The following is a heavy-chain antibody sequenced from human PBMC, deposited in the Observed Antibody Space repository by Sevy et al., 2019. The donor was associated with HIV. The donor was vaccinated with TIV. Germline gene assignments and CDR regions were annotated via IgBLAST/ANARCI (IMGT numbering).Heavy chain of an antibody. CDR1: GFTFSNAW. J-gene: IGHJ4*02. D-gene: IGHD6-13*01. V-gene: IGHV3-15*01. Sequence: LSLTCAASGFTFSNAWMSWVRQAPGKGLEWVGRIKGKIYDGTIDYAAPVKGRFSISRDDSNNTLYLQMNSLKTEDTAVYYCTTASWSQEDYYNYWGQGTLVTVSS. CDR2: IKGKIYDGTI. CDR3: TTASWSQEDYYNY.